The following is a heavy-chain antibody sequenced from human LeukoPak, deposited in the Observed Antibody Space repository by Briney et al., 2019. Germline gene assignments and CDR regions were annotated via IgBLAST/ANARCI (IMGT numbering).Heavy chain of an antibody. V-gene: IGHV3-30-3*01. CDR3: ARDTKGARATRFDY. Sequence: PGGSLRLSCAASGFTFSSYVIHWVRQAPGKGLEWVAVISNDGSNKYYADSVKGRFTISRDNSKNTLYLQMNSLRPEGTAVYSCARDTKGARATRFDYWGRGTLVTVSS. CDR1: GFTFSSYV. D-gene: IGHD1-26*01. CDR2: ISNDGSNK. J-gene: IGHJ4*02.